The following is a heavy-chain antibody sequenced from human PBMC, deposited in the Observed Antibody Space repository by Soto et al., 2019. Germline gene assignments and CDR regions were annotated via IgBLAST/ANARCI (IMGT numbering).Heavy chain of an antibody. D-gene: IGHD6-19*01. J-gene: IGHJ4*02. CDR3: ARDEAVAVAVPFDY. CDR1: GFTFSSYA. CDR2: ISYDGSNK. V-gene: IGHV3-30-3*01. Sequence: QVQLVESGGGVVQPGRSLRLSCAASGFTFSSYAMHWVRQAPGKGLEWVAVISYDGSNKYYADSVKGRFTISRDNSKNTLYLQMSSLRAEDTAVYYCARDEAVAVAVPFDYWGQGTLVTVSS.